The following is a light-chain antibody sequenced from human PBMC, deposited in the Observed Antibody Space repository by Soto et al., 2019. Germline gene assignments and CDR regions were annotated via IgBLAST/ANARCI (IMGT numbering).Light chain of an antibody. Sequence: IVMTQSPATLSVSPGERSTLSFSSSRGISSNLAWYQQKPGQAPRLLIYDASARATGIPARFSGSGSGTDFTLTISSLEPEDFAVYYCQQRSTWPPFSFGPGTKVDIK. V-gene: IGKV3-15*01. CDR3: QQRSTWPPFS. CDR2: DAS. CDR1: RGISSN. J-gene: IGKJ3*01.